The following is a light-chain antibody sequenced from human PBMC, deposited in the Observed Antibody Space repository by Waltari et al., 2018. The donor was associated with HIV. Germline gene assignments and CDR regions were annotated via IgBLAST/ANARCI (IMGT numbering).Light chain of an antibody. CDR2: DVD. CDR1: SSDIGGFNY. J-gene: IGLJ3*02. CDR3: SSYASSFTLL. V-gene: IGLV2-14*03. Sequence: PASVSGSPGQSITISCTGTSSDIGGFNYVSWYQQHPDKAPKLIIFDVDIRPSGISNRFSGSKSGNTASLTISGLQAEDEADYYCSSYASSFTLLFGGGTKLTVL.